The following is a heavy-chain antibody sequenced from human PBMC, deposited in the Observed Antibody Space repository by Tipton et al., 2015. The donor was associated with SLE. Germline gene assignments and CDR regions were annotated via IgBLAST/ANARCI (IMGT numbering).Heavy chain of an antibody. V-gene: IGHV3-30-3*01. CDR1: GFTFSSYA. CDR2: ISYDGSNK. Sequence: SLRLSCAASGFTFSSYAMSWVRQAPGKGLEWVAVISYDGSNKYYADSVKGRFTISRDNSKNTLYLQMNSLRAEDTAVYYCARGLVWDYVWGSYRYHGMDVWGQGTTVTVSS. D-gene: IGHD3-16*02. J-gene: IGHJ6*02. CDR3: ARGLVWDYVWGSYRYHGMDV.